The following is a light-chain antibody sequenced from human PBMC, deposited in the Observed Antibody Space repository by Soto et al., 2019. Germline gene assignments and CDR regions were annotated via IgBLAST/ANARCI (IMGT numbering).Light chain of an antibody. J-gene: IGKJ1*01. CDR1: QSVSSY. CDR2: GAS. Sequence: EIALTQSPGTLSLSPGEGATLSCRASQSVSSYLAWYQQKPGQAPRLLIYGASSRATGIPDRFSGSGSGTDFTLTISRLEPEDFAVYYCQQFGGSPQTFGQGTKVEIK. CDR3: QQFGGSPQT. V-gene: IGKV3-20*01.